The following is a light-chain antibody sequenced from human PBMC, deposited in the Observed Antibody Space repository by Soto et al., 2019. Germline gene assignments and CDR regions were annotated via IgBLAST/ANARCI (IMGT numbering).Light chain of an antibody. V-gene: IGLV2-14*01. CDR3: SSYTSSSTDV. J-gene: IGLJ1*01. CDR1: SSDVGFSNY. Sequence: QSALTQPASVSGSPGQSITISCTGTSSDVGFSNYVFWYQQHPGKAPKLIISDVRNRPSGVSNRFSGSKSGNTASLTISGLQAEDEADYYCSSYTSSSTDVFGTGTKVTVL. CDR2: DVR.